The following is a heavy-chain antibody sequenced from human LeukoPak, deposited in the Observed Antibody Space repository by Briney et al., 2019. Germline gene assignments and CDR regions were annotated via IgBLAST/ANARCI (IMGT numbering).Heavy chain of an antibody. V-gene: IGHV1-18*01. D-gene: IGHD1-26*01. Sequence: ASVKVSCKASGYTFTSYGISWVRQAPGQGLEWMGWISAYNGNTNYAQKLQGRVTMTTDTSTSTAYMELRSLRSDDTAVYYCARDHPSGSYYYYYGMDVWGQGTTVTVSS. J-gene: IGHJ6*02. CDR3: ARDHPSGSYYYYYGMDV. CDR1: GYTFTSYG. CDR2: ISAYNGNT.